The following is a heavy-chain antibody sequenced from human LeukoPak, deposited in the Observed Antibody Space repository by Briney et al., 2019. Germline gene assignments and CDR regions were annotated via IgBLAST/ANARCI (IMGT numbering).Heavy chain of an antibody. D-gene: IGHD3-10*01. J-gene: IGHJ6*03. CDR1: GGTFSSYA. CDR3: ARDYGSGKRNYYYYYMDV. CDR2: IIPIFGTA. Sequence: ASVKVSCKASGGTFSSYAISWVRQAPGQGLEWMGGIIPIFGTANYAQKFQGRVTMTTDTSTSTAYMELRSLRSDDTAVYYCARDYGSGKRNYYYYYMDVWGKGTTVTVSS. V-gene: IGHV1-69*05.